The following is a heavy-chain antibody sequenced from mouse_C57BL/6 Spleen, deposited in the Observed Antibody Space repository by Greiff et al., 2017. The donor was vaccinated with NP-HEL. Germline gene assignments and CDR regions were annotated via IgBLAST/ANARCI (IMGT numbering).Heavy chain of an antibody. J-gene: IGHJ1*03. CDR1: GFTFSSYG. Sequence: EVNLVESGGDLVKPGGSLKLSCAASGFTFSSYGMSWVRQTPDKRLEWVATISSGGSYTYYPDSVKGRFTISRDNAKNTLYLQMSSLKSEDTAMYYCARGGSGYFDVWGTGTTVTVSS. V-gene: IGHV5-6*01. CDR2: ISSGGSYT. CDR3: ARGGSGYFDV.